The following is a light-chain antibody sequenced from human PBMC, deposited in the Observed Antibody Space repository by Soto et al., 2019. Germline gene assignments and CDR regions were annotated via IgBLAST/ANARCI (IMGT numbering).Light chain of an antibody. CDR1: TNDIAVYNY. CDR3: SSNTTSSPYV. J-gene: IGLJ3*02. V-gene: IGLV2-14*01. CDR2: EVG. Sequence: QSALTQPASVSGSPGQSITISCTGTTNDIAVYNYVSWYQHHPGKAPKLMIFEVGHRPSGVSDRFSGSKSGATASLTISGLPPEDEAEYYCSSNTTSSPYVFGGGTKVTVL.